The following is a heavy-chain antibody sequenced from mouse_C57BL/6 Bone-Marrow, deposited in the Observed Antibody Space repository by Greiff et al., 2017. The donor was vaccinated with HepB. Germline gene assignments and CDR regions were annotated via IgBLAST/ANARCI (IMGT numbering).Heavy chain of an antibody. J-gene: IGHJ2*01. Sequence: VQLQQSGPELVKPGASVKISCKASGYAFSSSWMNWVKQRPGKGLEWIGRIYPGDGDTNYNGKFKGKATLTAAKSSSTAYMQLSSLTSEDSAVYFCAREENYYGNLGDFDYWGQGTTLTVAS. V-gene: IGHV1-82*01. CDR2: IYPGDGDT. D-gene: IGHD2-1*01. CDR3: AREENYYGNLGDFDY. CDR1: GYAFSSSW.